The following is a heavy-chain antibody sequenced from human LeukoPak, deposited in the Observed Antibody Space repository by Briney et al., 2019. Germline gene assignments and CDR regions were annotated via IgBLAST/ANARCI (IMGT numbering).Heavy chain of an antibody. CDR3: AREVFVMADPGAFDI. CDR1: GGSISSGDYY. Sequence: SETLSLTCTVSGGSISSGDYYWSWIRQPPGKGLEWIGYIYYSGSTYYNPSLKSRVTISVDTSKNQSSLKLSSVTAADTAVYYCAREVFVMADPGAFDIWGQGTMVTVSS. CDR2: IYYSGST. J-gene: IGHJ3*02. D-gene: IGHD2-8*01. V-gene: IGHV4-30-4*01.